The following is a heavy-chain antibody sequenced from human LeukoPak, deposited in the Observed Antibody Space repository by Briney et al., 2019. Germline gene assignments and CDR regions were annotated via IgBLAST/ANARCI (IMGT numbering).Heavy chain of an antibody. J-gene: IGHJ4*02. CDR1: GFTFSSYA. Sequence: GGSLRLSCAASGFTFSSYAMSWVRQAPGKGLDWVSVISGSGGSTYYADSVKGRFTISRDNSKNTLYLQMNSLRAEDTAVYYCAKAEIQVWLEWGQGTLVTVSS. CDR3: AKAEIQVWLE. V-gene: IGHV3-23*01. CDR2: ISGSGGST. D-gene: IGHD5-18*01.